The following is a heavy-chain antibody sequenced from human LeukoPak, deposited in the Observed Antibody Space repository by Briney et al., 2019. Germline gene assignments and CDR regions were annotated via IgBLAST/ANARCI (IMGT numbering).Heavy chain of an antibody. Sequence: ASVKVSCKSSGYTFTDYYLRWVRQAPGQGLEWMGWINPNSGGTNYAQKFQGRVTMTRDTSISTAYMELSRLRSDDTAVYYCARDIVMVTYWFDPWGQGTLVTVSS. CDR3: ARDIVMVTYWFDP. CDR1: GYTFTDYY. CDR2: INPNSGGT. D-gene: IGHD5-18*01. J-gene: IGHJ5*02. V-gene: IGHV1-2*02.